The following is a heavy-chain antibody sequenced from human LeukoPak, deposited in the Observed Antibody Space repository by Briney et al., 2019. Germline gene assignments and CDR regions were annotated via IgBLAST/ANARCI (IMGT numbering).Heavy chain of an antibody. CDR1: GGSFSGYY. CDR3: ARHYYDSSGYGYYYYYMDV. Sequence: SETLSLTCAVYGGSFSGYYWSWIRQPPGKGLEWIGEINHSGSTNYNPSLKSRVTISVDTSKNQFSLKLSSVTAADTAVYYCARHYYDSSGYGYYYYYMDVWGKGTTVTISS. V-gene: IGHV4-34*01. J-gene: IGHJ6*03. CDR2: INHSGST. D-gene: IGHD3-22*01.